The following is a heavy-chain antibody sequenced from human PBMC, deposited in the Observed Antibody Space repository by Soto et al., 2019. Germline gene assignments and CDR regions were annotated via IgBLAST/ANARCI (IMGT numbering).Heavy chain of an antibody. J-gene: IGHJ6*02. D-gene: IGHD3-10*01. CDR1: GGTFSSYA. V-gene: IGHV1-69*13. CDR2: IIPIFGTA. CDR3: AGVGRFGELLLLDHYYYYGMDV. Sequence: GASVKVSCKASGGTFSSYAISWVRQAPGQGLEWMGGIIPIFGTANYAQKFQGRVTITADESTSTAYMELSSLRSEDTAVYYCAGVGRFGELLLLDHYYYYGMDVWGQGTTVTVSS.